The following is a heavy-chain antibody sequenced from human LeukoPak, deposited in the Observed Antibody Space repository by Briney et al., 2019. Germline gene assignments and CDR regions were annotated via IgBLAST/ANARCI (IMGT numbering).Heavy chain of an antibody. CDR1: GYTFTSYG. D-gene: IGHD6-13*01. J-gene: IGHJ4*02. V-gene: IGHV1-18*01. CDR3: ARRRGIAAAGSPFDY. CDR2: TSAYNGNT. Sequence: ASVKVSCKASGYTFTSYGISWVRQAPGQGLEWMGWTSAYNGNTNYAQKLQGRVTMTTDTSTSTAYMELRSLRSDDTAVYYCARRRGIAAAGSPFDYWGQGTLVTVSS.